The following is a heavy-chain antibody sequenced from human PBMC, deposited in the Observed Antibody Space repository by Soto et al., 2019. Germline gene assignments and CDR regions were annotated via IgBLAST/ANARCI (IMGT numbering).Heavy chain of an antibody. CDR3: ASPGTNYYYGMDV. Sequence: PGESLKISCKGSGYTFSSYWISWVRQMPGKGLEWMGRIDPSDSYTNYSPSFQGHVTISADKSISTAYLQWSSLKASDTAMYYCASPGTNYYYGMDVWGQGTTVTVSS. CDR2: IDPSDSYT. J-gene: IGHJ6*02. CDR1: GYTFSSYW. D-gene: IGHD1-1*01. V-gene: IGHV5-10-1*01.